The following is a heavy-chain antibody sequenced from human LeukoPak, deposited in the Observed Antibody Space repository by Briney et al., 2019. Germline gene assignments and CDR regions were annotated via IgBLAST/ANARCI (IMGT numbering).Heavy chain of an antibody. Sequence: QPGRSLRLSCAASGFTFSSYGMHWVRQAPGKGLEWVAVISYDGSDKYSADSVKGRFTISRDNSKNTLYLQMNSLRAEDTAVYYCARGGVGSGYYHSPFDYWGQGTLVTVSS. D-gene: IGHD3-22*01. CDR1: GFTFSSYG. CDR2: ISYDGSDK. J-gene: IGHJ4*02. V-gene: IGHV3-30*03. CDR3: ARGGVGSGYYHSPFDY.